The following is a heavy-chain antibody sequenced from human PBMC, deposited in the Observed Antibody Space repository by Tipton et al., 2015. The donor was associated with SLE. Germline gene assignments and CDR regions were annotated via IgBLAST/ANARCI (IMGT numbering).Heavy chain of an antibody. D-gene: IGHD3-10*01. J-gene: IGHJ2*01. V-gene: IGHV3-53*05. Sequence: RQFPGKGLEWVSVLYNAGNTDYADSVKGRFTISRDNSRNILSLQMNSLRPDDTAVYYCARDPGGFFDLWGRGTLVTVSS. CDR3: ARDPGGFFDL. CDR2: LYNAGNT.